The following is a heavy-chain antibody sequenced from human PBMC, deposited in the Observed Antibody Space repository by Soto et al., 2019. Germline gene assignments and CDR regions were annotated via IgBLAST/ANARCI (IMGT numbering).Heavy chain of an antibody. D-gene: IGHD3-3*01. J-gene: IGHJ5*02. CDR3: ARQREAFGVVIIHLGVWFDP. CDR1: GGSISSSSYY. CDR2: IYYSGST. Sequence: SETLSLTCTVSGGSISSSSYYWGWIHQPPGKGLEWIGSIYYSGSTYYNPSLKSRVTISVDTSKNQFSLKLSSVTAADTAVYYCARQREAFGVVIIHLGVWFDPWGQGTLVTVSS. V-gene: IGHV4-39*01.